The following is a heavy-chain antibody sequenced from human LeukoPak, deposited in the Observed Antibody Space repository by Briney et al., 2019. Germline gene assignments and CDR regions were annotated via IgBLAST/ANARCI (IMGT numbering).Heavy chain of an antibody. CDR1: GFTFSSYS. J-gene: IGHJ4*02. Sequence: GWSLRLSCAASGFTFSSYSMNWVRQGPGKGLEWVSSITSSSTYIYYADSVKGRFTISRDNAKNSLYLQMNSLRAEDTAVYYCAREVDPTFDYWGQGTLVTVSS. CDR3: AREVDPTFDY. CDR2: ITSSSTYI. V-gene: IGHV3-21*01.